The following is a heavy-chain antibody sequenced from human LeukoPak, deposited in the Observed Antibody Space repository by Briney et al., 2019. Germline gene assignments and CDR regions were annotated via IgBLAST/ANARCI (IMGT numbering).Heavy chain of an antibody. CDR3: ARNYYESSGYYPWSFDY. D-gene: IGHD3-22*01. CDR1: GGSISSSSYW. J-gene: IGHJ4*02. V-gene: IGHV4-39*01. CDR2: IYYSGST. Sequence: PSETLSLTCTVSGGSISSSSYWWGWIRQPPGKGLEWIANIYYSGSTHYNPSLKSRVTISIEKSKNQFSLKLSSVTAADTAVYYCARNYYESSGYYPWSFDYWGQGTLVTVSS.